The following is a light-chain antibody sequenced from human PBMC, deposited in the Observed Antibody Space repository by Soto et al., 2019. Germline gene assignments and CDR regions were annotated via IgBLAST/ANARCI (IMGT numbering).Light chain of an antibody. V-gene: IGLV4-69*01. CDR3: QTWVTGIVV. CDR2: LNSDGSH. CDR1: SGDSSYA. Sequence: QLVLTQSPSASASLGASVKLTCTLSSGDSSYAIAWHQQQPEKGPRFLMKLNSDGSHTKGDGIPDRFSGSSSGAERYLTISSLQSEDEADYYCQTWVTGIVVFGAGTKLTVL. J-gene: IGLJ2*01.